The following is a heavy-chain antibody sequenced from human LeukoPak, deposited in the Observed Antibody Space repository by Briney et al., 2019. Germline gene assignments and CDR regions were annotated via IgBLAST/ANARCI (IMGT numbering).Heavy chain of an antibody. Sequence: KPSETQPLTCTVSGGSINRYYWIWIRQPPGKGLEWIGYIHDTGSTKNNPSLRSRVTISVDPSKNQVSLKMRFVTAADTAVYYCGRSGYYDSSIDHWGQGTLVTVSS. CDR1: GGSINRYY. CDR3: GRSGYYDSSIDH. D-gene: IGHD3-22*01. J-gene: IGHJ4*02. V-gene: IGHV4-59*01. CDR2: IHDTGST.